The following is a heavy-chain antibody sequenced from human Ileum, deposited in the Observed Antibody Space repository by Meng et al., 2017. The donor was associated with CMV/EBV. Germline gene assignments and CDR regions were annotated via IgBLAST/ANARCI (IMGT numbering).Heavy chain of an antibody. Sequence: GGSLRLSCAVSGFTVSNNYMSWVRQAPGKGLEWVSVIYSGGSTYYADSVKGQFTISRDNPKNTVYLQMNSLRAEDTAVYYCARDNYGWGQGTLVTVSS. CDR3: ARDNYG. D-gene: IGHD4-11*01. J-gene: IGHJ4*02. CDR1: GFTVSNNY. CDR2: IYSGGST. V-gene: IGHV3-66*02.